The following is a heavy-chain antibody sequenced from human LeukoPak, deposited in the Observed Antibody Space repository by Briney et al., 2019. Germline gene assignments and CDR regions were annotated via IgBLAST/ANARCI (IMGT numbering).Heavy chain of an antibody. Sequence: GGSLRLSCAASGFTFSSYSMNWVRQAPGKGLEGVSSITSSSSYIYYADSVKGRFTISRDNAKNSLYLQMNSLRAEDTAVYYCAREGITMVRGVIAYYFDYWGQGTLVTVSS. CDR2: ITSSSSYI. CDR3: AREGITMVRGVIAYYFDY. V-gene: IGHV3-21*01. J-gene: IGHJ4*02. CDR1: GFTFSSYS. D-gene: IGHD3-10*01.